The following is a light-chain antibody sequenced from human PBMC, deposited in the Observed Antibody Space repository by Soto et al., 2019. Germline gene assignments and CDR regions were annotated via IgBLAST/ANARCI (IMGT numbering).Light chain of an antibody. Sequence: EIVLTQSPATLSLSPGERATLSCRASQSVSSYLAWYQQKPGQAPRLLIYDASNRATGIPARFSGSGSGTDFTLTISSLEPEDFAVYYCQQTYSNLWTFGQGTKVEIK. CDR2: DAS. CDR1: QSVSSY. CDR3: QQTYSNLWT. J-gene: IGKJ1*01. V-gene: IGKV3-11*01.